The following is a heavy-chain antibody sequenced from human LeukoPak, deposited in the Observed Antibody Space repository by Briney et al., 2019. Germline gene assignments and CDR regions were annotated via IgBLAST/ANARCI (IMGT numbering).Heavy chain of an antibody. CDR2: IYTSGST. J-gene: IGHJ2*01. D-gene: IGHD6-13*01. CDR1: SGSISNYD. V-gene: IGHV4-4*07. CDR3: ARLTSSWYQDWYFDL. Sequence: SETLSLTCTASSGSISNYDWSWLRQPAGKGLEWIGRIYTSGSTNYNPSLKSRVTMSVDTSKKQFSLKLSSVTAADTAVYYCARLTSSWYQDWYFDLWGRGTLVTVSS.